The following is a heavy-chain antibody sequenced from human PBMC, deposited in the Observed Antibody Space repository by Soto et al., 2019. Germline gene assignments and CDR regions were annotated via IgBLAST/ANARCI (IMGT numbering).Heavy chain of an antibody. J-gene: IGHJ4*02. CDR2: ISSSSCYI. CDR3: ARDHDYDFWSGPPGYVDY. CDR1: GFTFSSYS. Sequence: GRSLRLSRAASGFTFSSYSMNWVRQAPGKGLEWVSSISSSSCYIYCADSVKGRFTISRDNAKNSLYLQMNSLRAEDTAVYYCARDHDYDFWSGPPGYVDYWGQGT. V-gene: IGHV3-21*01. D-gene: IGHD3-3*01.